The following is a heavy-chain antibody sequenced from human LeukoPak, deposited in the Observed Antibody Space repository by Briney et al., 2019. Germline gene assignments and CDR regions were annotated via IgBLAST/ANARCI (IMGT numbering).Heavy chain of an antibody. CDR3: ARWAGFGELGAPYFDY. CDR1: GGSISSSSYY. D-gene: IGHD3-10*01. V-gene: IGHV4-39*07. Sequence: SETLSLTCTVSGGSISSSSYYWGWIRQPPGKGLEWIGSIYYSGSTYYNPSLKSRVTISVDTSKNQFSLKLSSVTAADTAVYYCARWAGFGELGAPYFDYWGQGTLVTVSS. CDR2: IYYSGST. J-gene: IGHJ4*02.